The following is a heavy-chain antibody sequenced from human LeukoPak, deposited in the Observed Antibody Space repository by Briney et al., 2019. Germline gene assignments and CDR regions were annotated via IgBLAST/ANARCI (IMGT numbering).Heavy chain of an antibody. D-gene: IGHD6-13*01. V-gene: IGHV4-31*03. CDR2: IYYSGST. J-gene: IGHJ4*02. CDR3: ASSSWYSRLGDY. Sequence: SETLSLTYTVSGGSISSSSYYWSWIRQHPGKGLEWIGYIYYSGSTYYNPSLKSRVTISVDTSKNQFSLKLSSVTAADTAVYYCASSSWYSRLGDYWGQGTLVTVSS. CDR1: GGSISSSSYY.